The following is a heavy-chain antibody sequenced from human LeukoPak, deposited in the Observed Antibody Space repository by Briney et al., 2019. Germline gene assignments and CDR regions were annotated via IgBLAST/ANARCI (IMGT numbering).Heavy chain of an antibody. D-gene: IGHD3-3*01. Sequence: GASVKVSCKASGGTFSSYAISWVRQASGQGLEWMGWINPNSGGTNYAQKFQGRVTMTRDTSISTAYMELSRLRSDDTAVYYCAREDDFWSGYPFQHWGQGTLVTVSS. CDR1: GGTFSSYA. J-gene: IGHJ1*01. CDR2: INPNSGGT. CDR3: AREDDFWSGYPFQH. V-gene: IGHV1-2*02.